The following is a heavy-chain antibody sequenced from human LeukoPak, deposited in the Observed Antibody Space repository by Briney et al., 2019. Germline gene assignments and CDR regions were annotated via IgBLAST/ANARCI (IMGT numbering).Heavy chain of an antibody. CDR3: ARGYYDILTGYSLYYYYYMDV. CDR2: ISSSGSDI. J-gene: IGHJ6*03. Sequence: PGGSLRLSCAASGFTFSTYEMNWVRQVPGKGLEWVSYISSSGSDIDYADSVKGRFTISRDNAKNSLYLQMNSLRAEDTAVYYCARGYYDILTGYSLYYYYYMDVWGKGTTVTVSS. D-gene: IGHD3-9*01. CDR1: GFTFSTYE. V-gene: IGHV3-48*03.